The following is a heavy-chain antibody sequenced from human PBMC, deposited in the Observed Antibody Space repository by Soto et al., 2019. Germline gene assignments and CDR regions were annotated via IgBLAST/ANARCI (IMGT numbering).Heavy chain of an antibody. CDR1: GFTFDDNA. V-gene: IGHV3-9*01. D-gene: IGHD3-22*01. CDR2: ISWNSGTI. CDR3: PRIMYFITEGGGGIDD. J-gene: IGHJ4*02. Sequence: EVQLMESGGGLVQPGRSLRLSCAASGFTFDDNAMHWVRQSPGKGLEWVSGISWNSGTIAYADSVKGRFTISRDNAKNPLYLQMNVLRAEDTALFYWPRIMYFITEGGGGIDDWGQGTLVTVSS.